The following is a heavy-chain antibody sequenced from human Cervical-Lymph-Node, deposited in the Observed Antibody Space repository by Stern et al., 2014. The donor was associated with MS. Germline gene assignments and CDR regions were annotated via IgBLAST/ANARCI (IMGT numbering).Heavy chain of an antibody. Sequence: EVQLVQSGGGLVQPGRSLRLSCAASGFRFEDYGMHWVRQVPGKGLGWVSGISWNSGDIGYADAVRGRFTISRDNAKNSLYLDMNSLRPDDTAWYFCVKDRGLALLSGMDVWGQGTTVTVSS. CDR3: VKDRGLALLSGMDV. CDR2: ISWNSGDI. D-gene: IGHD2/OR15-2a*01. V-gene: IGHV3-9*01. J-gene: IGHJ6*02. CDR1: GFRFEDYG.